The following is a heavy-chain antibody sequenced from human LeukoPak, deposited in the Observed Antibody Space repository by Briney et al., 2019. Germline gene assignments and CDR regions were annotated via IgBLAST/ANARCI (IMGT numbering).Heavy chain of an antibody. CDR2: ISSSSSYI. V-gene: IGHV3-21*01. Sequence: GGSLRLSCAASGFTFSSYSMNWVRQAPGKGLEWVSSISSSSSYIYYADSVKGRFTIFRDNSKNTLYLQMNSLRAEDTAVYYCAKTGGGRPLNDYYYYYMDVWGKGTTVTISS. J-gene: IGHJ6*03. CDR3: AKTGGGRPLNDYYYYYMDV. D-gene: IGHD3-16*01. CDR1: GFTFSSYS.